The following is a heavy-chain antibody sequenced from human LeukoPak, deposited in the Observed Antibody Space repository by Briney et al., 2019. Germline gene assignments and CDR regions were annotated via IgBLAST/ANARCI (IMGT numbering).Heavy chain of an antibody. J-gene: IGHJ4*02. V-gene: IGHV4-59*08. CDR2: IYYSGTT. D-gene: IGHD3-22*01. CDR3: ARGKRRGYYDISGFDY. CDR1: GGSISIYY. Sequence: KPSETLSLTCTVSGGSISIYYWSWIRQPPGKGLEWIGDIYYSGTTNYNPSLKSRVTISVDTSKNHFSLKLRSVTAADTAVYYCARGKRRGYYDISGFDYWGQGTLVTVSS.